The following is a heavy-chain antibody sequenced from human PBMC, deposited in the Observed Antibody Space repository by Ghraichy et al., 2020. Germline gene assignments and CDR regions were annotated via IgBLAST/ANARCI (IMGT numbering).Heavy chain of an antibody. V-gene: IGHV3-33*01. J-gene: IGHJ6*02. Sequence: GGSLRLSCAASGFTFSAFDMHWVRQAPGKGLEWVAGIWYDGSIQYYGDAVKGRMTISRDNSKNMMYLQMNSLRAEDAAVYYCASDARYCTTINCQLPRGYHTYALDLWGLGTTVTVS. CDR1: GFTFSAFD. D-gene: IGHD2-8*01. CDR2: IWYDGSIQ. CDR3: ASDARYCTTINCQLPRGYHTYALDL.